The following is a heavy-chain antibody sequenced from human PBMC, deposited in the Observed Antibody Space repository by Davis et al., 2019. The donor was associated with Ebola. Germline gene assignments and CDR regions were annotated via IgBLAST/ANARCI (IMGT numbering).Heavy chain of an antibody. CDR2: ISGIGSST. CDR1: GFTFRNYA. J-gene: IGHJ4*02. V-gene: IGHV3-23*01. D-gene: IGHD1-26*01. Sequence: PGGSLRLSCAASGFTFRNYAMSWVRQAPGKGLEWVSGISGIGSSTYYVDSVKGRFTISRDNSKNTVHLQMNSLRAEDTAVYYCAKEGGSYVPDYWGQGTLVTVSS. CDR3: AKEGGSYVPDY.